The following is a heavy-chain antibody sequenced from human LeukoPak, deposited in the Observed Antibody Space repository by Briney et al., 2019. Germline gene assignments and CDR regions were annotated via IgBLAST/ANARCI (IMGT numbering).Heavy chain of an antibody. CDR3: AREKVVVPAAIGAFDI. CDR2: ISSSSNTK. V-gene: IGHV3-48*02. J-gene: IGHJ3*02. Sequence: GGSLRLSCAASGFTFGTYSMNWVRQAPGKGLEWVSYISSSSNTKYYADSVKGRFTISRDNAKNSLYLQMNSLRDEDTAVYYCAREKVVVPAAIGAFDIWGQGTMVTVSS. CDR1: GFTFGTYS. D-gene: IGHD2-2*01.